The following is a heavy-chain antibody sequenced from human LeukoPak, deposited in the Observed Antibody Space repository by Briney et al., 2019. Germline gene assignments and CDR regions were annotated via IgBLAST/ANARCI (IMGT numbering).Heavy chain of an antibody. D-gene: IGHD6-13*01. CDR2: IKKDGSEK. J-gene: IGHJ4*02. CDR3: ASELPSSSWYDY. Sequence: PGGSLRLSCAASGFPFGDYWMTWVRQAPGKGLEWVANIKKDGSEKYYVASVRGRFTISRDNAKNSLYLQMNSLRAEDTAVYYCASELPSSSWYDYWGQGTLVTVSS. CDR1: GFPFGDYW. V-gene: IGHV3-7*01.